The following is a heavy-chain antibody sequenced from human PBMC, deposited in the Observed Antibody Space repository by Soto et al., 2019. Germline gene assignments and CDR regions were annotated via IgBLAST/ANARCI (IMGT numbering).Heavy chain of an antibody. V-gene: IGHV1-18*01. CDR2: ISAYNGNT. CDR1: GYTFTSYG. CDR3: AREGSVSEFWSGYYTVNWIDP. Sequence: ASVKVSCKASGYTFTSYGISWVRQAPGQGLEWMGWISAYNGNTNYAQKLQGRVTMTTDTSTSTAYMELRSLRSDDTAVYYCAREGSVSEFWSGYYTVNWIDPWGQGILVTVSS. J-gene: IGHJ5*02. D-gene: IGHD3-3*01.